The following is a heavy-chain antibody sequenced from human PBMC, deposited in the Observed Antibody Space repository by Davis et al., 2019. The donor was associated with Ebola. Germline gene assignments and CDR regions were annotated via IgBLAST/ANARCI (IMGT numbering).Heavy chain of an antibody. Sequence: MPSETLSLTCTVSGGSISSYYWSWIRQPPGKGLEWIGYIYYSGSTNYNPSLKSRVTISVDTSKNQFSLKLSSVTAADTAVYYCARGVGTTVVTSRYFDLWGRGTLVTVSS. D-gene: IGHD4-23*01. CDR1: GGSISSYY. CDR3: ARGVGTTVVTSRYFDL. V-gene: IGHV4-59*01. J-gene: IGHJ2*01. CDR2: IYYSGST.